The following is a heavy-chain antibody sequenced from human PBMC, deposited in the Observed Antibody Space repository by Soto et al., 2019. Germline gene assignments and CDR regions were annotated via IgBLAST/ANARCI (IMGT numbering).Heavy chain of an antibody. Sequence: TLSLTCTVSGGSISSYYWNWIRQPPGKALEWLARIDWDDDKYYSTSLKTRLTISKDTSKNQVVLTMTNMDPVDTATYYCARITLTDSSGWYYDYWGQGTLVTVSS. CDR2: IDWDDDK. D-gene: IGHD6-19*01. J-gene: IGHJ4*02. CDR3: ARITLTDSSGWYYDY. CDR1: GGSISSYY. V-gene: IGHV2-70*11.